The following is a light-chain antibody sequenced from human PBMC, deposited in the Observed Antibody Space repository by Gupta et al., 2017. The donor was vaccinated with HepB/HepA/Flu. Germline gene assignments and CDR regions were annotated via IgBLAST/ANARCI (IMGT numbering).Light chain of an antibody. J-gene: IGKJ1*01. V-gene: IGKV1-39*01. CDR3: QHSYSTPLT. CDR1: QSISSY. Sequence: DIQMTQSPSSLSASVGDRVTITCRASQSISSYLNWYQQKPGKAPKLLIYAASSLQTFIPSRCSGSGSGTDFTLTISRQQPEDFATYYCQHSYSTPLTFGQGTKVEIK. CDR2: AAS.